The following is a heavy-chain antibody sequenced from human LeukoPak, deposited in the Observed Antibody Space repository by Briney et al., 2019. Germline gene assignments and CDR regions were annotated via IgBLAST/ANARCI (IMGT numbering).Heavy chain of an antibody. D-gene: IGHD3-22*01. V-gene: IGHV3-21*01. J-gene: IGHJ3*02. CDR2: ISSSSSYI. Sequence: GGSLRLSCAASGFTFSSYSMNWVRQAPGKGLEWVSSISSSSSYIYYADSVKGRFTISRDNAKNSLYLQMNSLRAEDTAVYYCATGRYHYDSSGWIWGQGTMVTVSS. CDR3: ATGRYHYDSSGWI. CDR1: GFTFSSYS.